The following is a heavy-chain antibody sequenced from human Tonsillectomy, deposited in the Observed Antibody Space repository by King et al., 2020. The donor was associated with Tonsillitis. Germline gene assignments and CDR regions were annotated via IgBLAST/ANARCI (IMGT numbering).Heavy chain of an antibody. CDR1: GFTFSSYD. J-gene: IGHJ5*02. CDR3: ARSGPDRGWFDP. D-gene: IGHD3-22*01. Sequence: VQLVESGGGLVQPGGSLRLSCSASGFTFSSYDMHWVRQVTGKGLEWVSTISVAGDTYYPGSVKGRFTISRENARNSLYLQMKGLTVGDTAVYYCARSGPDRGWFDPWGQGTPVTVSS. V-gene: IGHV3-13*04. CDR2: ISVAGDT.